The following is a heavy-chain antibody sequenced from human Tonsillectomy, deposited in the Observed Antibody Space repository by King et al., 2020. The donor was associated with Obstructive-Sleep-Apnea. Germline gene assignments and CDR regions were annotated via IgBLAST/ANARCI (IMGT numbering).Heavy chain of an antibody. J-gene: IGHJ3*02. CDR3: ASHDIDGEDAFDI. Sequence: VQLQESGPGLVKPSETLSLTCTVSGASISSYYWSWSRQPPGEGLEWIGYIYYSGSTNYNPSLRSRVTIFIDKSKNKFSLNLNSVTGADSAGDYCASHDIDGEDAFDIWGQGTMVTVSS. D-gene: IGHD2-15*01. CDR1: GASISSYY. CDR2: IYYSGST. V-gene: IGHV4-59*08.